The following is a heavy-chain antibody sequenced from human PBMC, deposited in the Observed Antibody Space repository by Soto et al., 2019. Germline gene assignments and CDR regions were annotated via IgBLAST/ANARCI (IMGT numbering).Heavy chain of an antibody. CDR2: ISGSGGRT. CDR1: GFPFSSYA. J-gene: IGHJ4*02. CDR3: ARAAGQQGRIPHLDN. Sequence: EMQLLESGGGLVQPGGSLRLSCVASGFPFSSYAMSWVRQTPGKGLEWVSGISGSGGRTYYADSVKGRFTISRDNSNNSLSLKMHILRVEDTAVYFGARAAGQQGRIPHLDNWGQGPLAPV. V-gene: IGHV3-23*01. D-gene: IGHD6-19*01.